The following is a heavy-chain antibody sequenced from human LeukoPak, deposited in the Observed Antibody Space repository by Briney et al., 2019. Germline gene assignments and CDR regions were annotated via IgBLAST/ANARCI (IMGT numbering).Heavy chain of an antibody. CDR1: GGGFSICG. CDR2: IIPILGRA. CDR3: ARDKDSRGWPGAVIDY. D-gene: IGHD6-19*01. V-gene: IGHV1-69*04. J-gene: IGHJ4*02. Sequence: GASVKLSCNASGGGFSICGISWVRQAPGPGHELVGRIIPILGRANYAQTFHGGGTITADKSTSTAYMELSSLTSEDTAVYYCARDKDSRGWPGAVIDYWGQGTLVTVSS.